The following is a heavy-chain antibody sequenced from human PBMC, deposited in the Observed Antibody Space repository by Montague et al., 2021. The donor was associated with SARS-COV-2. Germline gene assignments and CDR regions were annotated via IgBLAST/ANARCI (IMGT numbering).Heavy chain of an antibody. J-gene: IGHJ6*02. Sequence: SLRLSCAATGFTFSTCSMNWVRQAPGKGLEWVSVIYSGGSTYYADSVKGRFTISRDNSKNTLYLQMNSLRAEDTAVYYCASRIAVAGQSYYYYYYGMDVWGQGTTVTVSS. CDR3: ASRIAVAGQSYYYYYYGMDV. D-gene: IGHD6-19*01. V-gene: IGHV3-53*01. CDR1: GFTFSTCS. CDR2: IYSGGST.